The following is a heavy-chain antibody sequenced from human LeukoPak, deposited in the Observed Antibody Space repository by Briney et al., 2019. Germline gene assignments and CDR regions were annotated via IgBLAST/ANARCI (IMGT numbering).Heavy chain of an antibody. CDR2: IKQDGSET. V-gene: IGHV3-7*01. Sequence: PGGPLRLSCAASGLTFSSYWMSWVRQAPGKGLEWVANIKQDGSETYYVDSVKGRFTISRDNAKNSLYLQMNSLRAEDTAVYYCAREWFGDLLFWGQGTLVTVSS. CDR3: AREWFGDLLF. J-gene: IGHJ4*02. D-gene: IGHD3-10*01. CDR1: GLTFSSYW.